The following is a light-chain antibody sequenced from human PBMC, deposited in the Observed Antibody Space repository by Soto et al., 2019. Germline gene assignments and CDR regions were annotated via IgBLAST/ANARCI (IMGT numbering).Light chain of an antibody. V-gene: IGKV3-15*01. CDR3: QDSYSSPWT. Sequence: EIVVTQSPGTLSVSPGESATLSCRASQSISNNLVWYQQKPGQAPRLLMYGASTRATGIPARFSGSGSGAEFTLTISSLQSEDFATYYCQDSYSSPWTFGQGTKVDIK. CDR1: QSISNN. J-gene: IGKJ1*01. CDR2: GAS.